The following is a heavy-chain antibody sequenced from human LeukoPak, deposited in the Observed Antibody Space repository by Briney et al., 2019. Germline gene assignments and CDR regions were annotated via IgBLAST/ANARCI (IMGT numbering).Heavy chain of an antibody. V-gene: IGHV4-4*07. CDR3: ARGVYSSSQYYFDY. D-gene: IGHD6-6*01. Sequence: SETLSLTCTVSGGSISSDYWSWIRQPAGKGLEWIGRIYTSGSTNYNPSLKRRVTMSVDTSNNQFSLKLSSVTAADTAVYYCARGVYSSSQYYFDYWGQGTLVTVSS. CDR2: IYTSGST. CDR1: GGSISSDY. J-gene: IGHJ4*02.